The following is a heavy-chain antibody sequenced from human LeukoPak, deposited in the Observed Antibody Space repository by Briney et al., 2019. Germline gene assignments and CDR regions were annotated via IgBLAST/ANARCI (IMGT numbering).Heavy chain of an antibody. V-gene: IGHV3-33*01. J-gene: IGHJ6*02. CDR2: IWYDGSNK. D-gene: IGHD6-13*01. CDR1: GFTFSSYG. Sequence: GGSLRLSCAASGFTFSSYGMHWVRQAPGKGLEWVAVIWYDGSNKYYADSVKGRFTISRDNSKNTLYLQMNSLRAEDTAVYYCATLRGYRSSWYNSSYYYGMDVWGQGTTVTVSS. CDR3: ATLRGYRSSWYNSSYYYGMDV.